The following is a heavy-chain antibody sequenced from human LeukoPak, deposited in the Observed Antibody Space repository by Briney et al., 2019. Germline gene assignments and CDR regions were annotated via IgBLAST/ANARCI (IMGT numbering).Heavy chain of an antibody. J-gene: IGHJ6*03. D-gene: IGHD6-13*01. CDR2: IKQDGSEK. V-gene: IGHV3-7*01. CDR3: ARAISSSWSFYYYYMDV. Sequence: GMSLRLPCAASGFTFSSYWRSWVRQAPGKGLEWVANIKQDGSEKYYVDSVKGRFTISRDNAKNSLYLQMNSLRAEDTAVYYCARAISSSWSFYYYYMDVWGKGTTVTVSS. CDR1: GFTFSSYW.